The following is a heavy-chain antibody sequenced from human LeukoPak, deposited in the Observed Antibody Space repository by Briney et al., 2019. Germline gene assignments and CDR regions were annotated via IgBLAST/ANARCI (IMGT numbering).Heavy chain of an antibody. D-gene: IGHD6-19*01. V-gene: IGHV4-4*08. CDR1: GGSINSHY. Sequence: SETLSLTCAVSGGSINSHYWGWIRQPPGKGLQWIGDIYSTGKNNYNPSLKSRVTISLDTSKSHLSLNLTSVLAADTAIYYCVRRDTGWNYFDYWGQGIPVTVSS. CDR3: VRRDTGWNYFDY. J-gene: IGHJ4*02. CDR2: IYSTGKN.